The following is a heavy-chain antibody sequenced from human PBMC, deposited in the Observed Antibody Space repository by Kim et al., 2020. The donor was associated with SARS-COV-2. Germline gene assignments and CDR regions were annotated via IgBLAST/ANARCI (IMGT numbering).Heavy chain of an antibody. CDR3: AKGIHPGAGGAFDY. J-gene: IGHJ4*02. Sequence: ADSRKGRFTISRDNSKNTLYLQMNSLRAEDTAVYYCAKGIHPGAGGAFDYWGQGTLVTVSS. V-gene: IGHV3-23*01. D-gene: IGHD1-26*01.